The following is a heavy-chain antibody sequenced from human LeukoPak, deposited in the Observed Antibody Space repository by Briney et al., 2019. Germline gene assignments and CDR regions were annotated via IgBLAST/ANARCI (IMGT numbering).Heavy chain of an antibody. CDR1: GFTLSSYG. Sequence: GSLRLSCAASGFTLSSYGMHWVRQAPSKGLEGVAFIRDDGSNKYYADSVKGRFTISRDNSKNTLYLQMNSLRAEDTAVYYCAKDAITRYYDFWSGYCNFDYWGQGTLVTVSS. J-gene: IGHJ4*02. CDR3: AKDAITRYYDFWSGYCNFDY. V-gene: IGHV3-30*02. CDR2: IRDDGSNK. D-gene: IGHD3-3*01.